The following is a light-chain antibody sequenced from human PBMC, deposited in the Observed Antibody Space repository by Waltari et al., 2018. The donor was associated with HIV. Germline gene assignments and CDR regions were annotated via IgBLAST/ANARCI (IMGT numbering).Light chain of an antibody. CDR3: QSYDSSLSGSRV. V-gene: IGLV1-40*01. CDR1: RSNIGGYDD. CDR2: NN. J-gene: IGLJ3*02. Sequence: QFVLIQPPSVSGAPGPRVTLPCTGNRSNIGGYDDVPWSQLFPGTAHKLLIYNNWRPSGVPDRFSGSKSGALASLAITGLRAEDEAYYFCQSYDSSLSGSRVFGGGTKLTVL.